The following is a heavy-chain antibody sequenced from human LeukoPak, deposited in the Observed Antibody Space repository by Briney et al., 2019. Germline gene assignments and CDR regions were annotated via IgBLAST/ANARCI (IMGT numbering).Heavy chain of an antibody. V-gene: IGHV3-7*01. Sequence: KTGGSLRLSCSASGFTFSNYWMSWVRQAPGKGLEWVANIKQDESGKYYVDSVKGRFTISRDNAKSSLYLQMNSLRAEDTAVYYCARALDSSSSRYQAFEEWGQGTLVTVSS. CDR1: GFTFSNYW. D-gene: IGHD2-2*01. CDR3: ARALDSSSSRYQAFEE. CDR2: IKQDESGK. J-gene: IGHJ4*02.